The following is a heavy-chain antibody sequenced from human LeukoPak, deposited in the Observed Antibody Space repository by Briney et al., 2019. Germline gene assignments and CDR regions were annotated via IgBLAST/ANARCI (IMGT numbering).Heavy chain of an antibody. V-gene: IGHV1-2*06. CDR2: INPNSGGT. D-gene: IGHD2-2*01. CDR1: GYTFTGYY. CDR3: ARKTRSVVVVPAATTGYYGMDV. Sequence: ASVKVSCKASGYTFTGYYMHWVRQAPGQGLEGMGRINPNSGGTNYAQKFQGRVTMTRDTSISTAYMELSRLRSDDTAVYYCARKTRSVVVVPAATTGYYGMDVWGQGTTVTVSS. J-gene: IGHJ6*02.